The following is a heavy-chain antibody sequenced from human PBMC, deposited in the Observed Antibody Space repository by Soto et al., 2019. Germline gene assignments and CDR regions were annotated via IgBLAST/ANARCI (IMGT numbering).Heavy chain of an antibody. CDR2: INTGTGHT. D-gene: IGHD1-26*01. J-gene: IGHJ5*01. Sequence: QVHLVQSGAEVKKPGAAVKVSCKSSGYTFTSHGLHWVRQAPGQRLEWMGWINTGTGHTQYSERFQGRVTFSTVPAASTGYLEVSSLRSEDTAVYYCPRMRGLGARLWFGSWGQGTLVTVSS. CDR1: GYTFTSHG. CDR3: PRMRGLGARLWFGS. V-gene: IGHV1-3*04.